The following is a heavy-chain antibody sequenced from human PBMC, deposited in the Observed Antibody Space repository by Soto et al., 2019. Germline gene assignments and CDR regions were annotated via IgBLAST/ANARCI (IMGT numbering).Heavy chain of an antibody. CDR1: GYTFSNYG. J-gene: IGHJ6*02. CDR3: SRFIMVGGWFDPNYYHGMDV. CDR2: ISGYNGNT. V-gene: IGHV1-18*01. Sequence: GASVKGSCKTSGYTFSNYGINWVRQAPGQGLEWMGWISGYNGNTNYAQTVQGRVTMTTDTSTGTVYMELRSLKSDDTAIYYCSRFIMVGGWFDPNYYHGMDVWGQGTTVTVSS. D-gene: IGHD6-19*01.